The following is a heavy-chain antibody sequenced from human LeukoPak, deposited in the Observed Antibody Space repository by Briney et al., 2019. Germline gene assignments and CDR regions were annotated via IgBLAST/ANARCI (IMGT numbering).Heavy chain of an antibody. Sequence: GTSLRLPCVASGFTFSNYGMHWVRQAPGKGLEWVATITYDGSSEYYADSVKDRFTVSRDNSKSTLYLQMSSLKTEDTAVYYCAKRGDGGHKSLEYWGQGTLVIVSS. J-gene: IGHJ4*02. CDR3: AKRGDGGHKSLEY. V-gene: IGHV3-30*18. D-gene: IGHD3-16*01. CDR1: GFTFSNYG. CDR2: ITYDGSSE.